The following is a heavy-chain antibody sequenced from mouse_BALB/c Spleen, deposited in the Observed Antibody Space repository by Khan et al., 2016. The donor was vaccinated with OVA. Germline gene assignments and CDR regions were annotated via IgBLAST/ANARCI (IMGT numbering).Heavy chain of an antibody. Sequence: VQLKESGGDIVKPGGSLKLSCAASGFTFSTYCMSWVRQTPDKRLEWVATVSTGGHYTYYTDTVKGRFTISRDNAKNTLYLQMSSLRSEDTAMFYCTRLAYYYDSEGFAYWGQGTLVTVSA. V-gene: IGHV5-6*01. D-gene: IGHD1-1*01. CDR1: GFTFSTYC. CDR2: VSTGGHYT. J-gene: IGHJ3*01. CDR3: TRLAYYYDSEGFAY.